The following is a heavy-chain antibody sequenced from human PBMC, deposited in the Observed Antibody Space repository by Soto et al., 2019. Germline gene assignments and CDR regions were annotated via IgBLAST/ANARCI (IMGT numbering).Heavy chain of an antibody. CDR1: GGSISSGGYY. CDR2: IYYSGST. V-gene: IGHV4-31*03. J-gene: IGHJ4*02. D-gene: IGHD4-17*01. CDR3: ARGSYGPPHFDY. Sequence: PSETLSLTCTVSGGSISSGGYYWSWIRQHPGKGLEWIGYIYYSGSTYYNPSLKSRVTISVDTSKNQFSLKLSSVTAADTAVYYCARGSYGPPHFDYWGQGTLVTSPQ.